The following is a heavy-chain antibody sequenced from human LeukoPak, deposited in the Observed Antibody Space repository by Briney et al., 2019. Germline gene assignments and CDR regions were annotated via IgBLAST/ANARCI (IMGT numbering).Heavy chain of an antibody. CDR2: ISYDGSNK. V-gene: IGHV3-30-3*01. Sequence: GGSLRLSCAASGFTFSSYAMHWVRQAPGKGLEWVAVISYDGSNKYYADSVKGRFTISRDNSKNTVYLQMNSLRAEDTATYYCATYTSSAGYWGQGTLVTVSS. CDR3: ATYTSSAGY. D-gene: IGHD6-6*01. CDR1: GFTFSSYA. J-gene: IGHJ4*02.